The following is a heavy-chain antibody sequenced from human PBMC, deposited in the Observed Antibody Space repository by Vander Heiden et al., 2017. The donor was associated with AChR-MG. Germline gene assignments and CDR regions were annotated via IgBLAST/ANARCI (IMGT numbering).Heavy chain of an antibody. CDR2: INAGNGNT. J-gene: IGHJ4*02. CDR1: GYTFTSYA. V-gene: IGHV1-3*01. D-gene: IGHD3-9*01. Sequence: QVQLVQSGAEVKKPGASVKVSCKASGYTFTSYAMHWVRQAPGQRLEWMGWINAGNGNTKYSQKFQGRVTITRDTSASTAYMELSSLRSEDTAVYYCARAVHYDILTGYEFDYWGQGTLVTVSS. CDR3: ARAVHYDILTGYEFDY.